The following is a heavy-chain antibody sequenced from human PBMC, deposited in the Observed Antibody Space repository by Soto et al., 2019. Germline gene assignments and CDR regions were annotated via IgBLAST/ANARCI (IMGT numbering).Heavy chain of an antibody. CDR2: ISSSGSAQ. CDR3: ARELAVAGYDY. D-gene: IGHD6-19*01. CDR1: GFTFSSYA. Sequence: AGGSLRLSCAASGFTFSSYAMSWVRQAPGKGLEWLSYISSSGSAQFYADSVQGRFTISRDNAKNSLYLQMNSLRAEDTAVYYCARELAVAGYDYWGQGTLVTVSS. J-gene: IGHJ4*02. V-gene: IGHV3-48*01.